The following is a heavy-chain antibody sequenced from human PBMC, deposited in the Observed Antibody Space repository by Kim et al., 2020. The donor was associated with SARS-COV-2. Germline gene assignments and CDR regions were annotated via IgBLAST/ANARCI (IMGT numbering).Heavy chain of an antibody. J-gene: IGHJ6*02. CDR3: ARDIIVVVPAAIGVANPNGYYYYGMDV. Sequence: ASVKVSCKASGYTFTGYYMHWVRQAPGQGLEWMGWINPNSGGTNYAQKFQGRVTMTRDTSISTAYMELSRLRSDDTAVYYCARDIIVVVPAAIGVANPNGYYYYGMDVWGQGTTVTVSS. D-gene: IGHD2-2*01. CDR1: GYTFTGYY. V-gene: IGHV1-2*02. CDR2: INPNSGGT.